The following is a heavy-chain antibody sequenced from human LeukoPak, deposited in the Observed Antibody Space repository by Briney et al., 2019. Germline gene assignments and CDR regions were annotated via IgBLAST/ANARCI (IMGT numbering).Heavy chain of an antibody. V-gene: IGHV3-23*01. D-gene: IGHD1-26*01. Sequence: PGGSLRLSCAASGFTFSSYAMRWVRQASGKGLEWVSAISGSGGIPYYADSVKGRFTISRDNSKNTLYLQMNSLRAEDTAVYYCARNYSGSYHIDYWGQGTLVTVSS. CDR3: ARNYSGSYHIDY. CDR2: ISGSGGIP. J-gene: IGHJ4*02. CDR1: GFTFSSYA.